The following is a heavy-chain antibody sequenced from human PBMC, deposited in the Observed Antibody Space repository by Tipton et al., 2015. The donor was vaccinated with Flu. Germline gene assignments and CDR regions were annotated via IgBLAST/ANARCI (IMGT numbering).Heavy chain of an antibody. J-gene: IGHJ4*02. V-gene: IGHV4-38-2*02. CDR3: ATYYYGSGTQSAFDY. CDR1: GYPISSGYY. Sequence: LRLSCTVSGYPISSGYYWGWIRQPPGKGLEWIGSIFHGGSTYYNPSLKSRVTISVDTSKNQFSLKLSSVTAADTAVYYCATYYYGSGTQSAFDYWGQGTLVTVSS. CDR2: IFHGGST. D-gene: IGHD3-10*01.